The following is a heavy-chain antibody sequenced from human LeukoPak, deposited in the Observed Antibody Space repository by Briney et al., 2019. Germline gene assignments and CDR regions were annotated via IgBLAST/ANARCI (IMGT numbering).Heavy chain of an antibody. CDR3: AKDRMPDYYGSGSYTFDY. CDR2: ISGSGGST. CDR1: GFTFSSYA. V-gene: IGHV3-23*01. D-gene: IGHD3-10*01. Sequence: GGSLRLSCAASGFTFSSYAMSWVRQAPGKGLEWVSAISGSGGSTYYADSVKGRFTISRDNSKNTLYLQMNSLRAEDTAVYYCAKDRMPDYYGSGSYTFDYWGQETLVTVSS. J-gene: IGHJ4*02.